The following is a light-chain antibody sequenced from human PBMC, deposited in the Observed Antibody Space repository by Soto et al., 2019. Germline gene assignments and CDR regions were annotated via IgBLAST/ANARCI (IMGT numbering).Light chain of an antibody. CDR1: QSVSNY. Sequence: EIVLTQSPGTLSLSPGERATLSCRASQSVSNYLAWYQQKPGQAPRLLIYDASNRATGIPARFSGSGSGTDFTLTISSLEPEDFAVYYCQQYNNWPPWTFGQGTKVEIK. CDR2: DAS. J-gene: IGKJ1*01. CDR3: QQYNNWPPWT. V-gene: IGKV3-11*01.